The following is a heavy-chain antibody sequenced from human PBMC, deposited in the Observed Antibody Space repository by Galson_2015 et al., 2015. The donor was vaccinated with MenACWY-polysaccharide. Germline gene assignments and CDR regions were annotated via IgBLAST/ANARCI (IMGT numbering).Heavy chain of an antibody. CDR3: AKDQCSSTSCGKAT. CDR2: ISYDGSNK. J-gene: IGHJ5*02. Sequence: SLRLSCAASGFTFSSYGMHWVRQAPGKGLEWVAVISYDGSNKYYADSVKGRFTISRDNSKNTLYLQMNSLRAEDTAVYYCAKDQCSSTSCGKATWGQGTLVTVSS. D-gene: IGHD2-2*01. V-gene: IGHV3-30*18. CDR1: GFTFSSYG.